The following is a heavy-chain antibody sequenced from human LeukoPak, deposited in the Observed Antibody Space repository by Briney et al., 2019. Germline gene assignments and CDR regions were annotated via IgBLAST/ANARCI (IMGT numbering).Heavy chain of an antibody. Sequence: PSQTLSLTCTVSGGSISSGSYYWSWLRQPAGKGLEWIGRIYTSGSTNYNPSLKSRVTISVDTSKNQFSLKLSSVTAADTAVYYCARGVATIFGVVMSDAFDIWGQGTMVTVSS. CDR3: ARGVATIFGVVMSDAFDI. CDR1: GGSISSGSYY. J-gene: IGHJ3*02. D-gene: IGHD3-3*01. CDR2: IYTSGST. V-gene: IGHV4-61*02.